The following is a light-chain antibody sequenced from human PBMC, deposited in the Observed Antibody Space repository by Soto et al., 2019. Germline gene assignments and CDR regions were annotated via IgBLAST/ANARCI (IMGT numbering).Light chain of an antibody. CDR2: AAS. V-gene: IGKV1-9*01. CDR1: QGISSY. J-gene: IGKJ4*01. CDR3: QQLNSFPLT. Sequence: IPLTQSPSSLSASVGDRVTITCRASQGISSYLVWYQQKAGKAPKLLIYAASTLQSGVPSRFSGSGSGTDFTLTISSLQPEDFATYYCQQLNSFPLTFGGGTKVEIK.